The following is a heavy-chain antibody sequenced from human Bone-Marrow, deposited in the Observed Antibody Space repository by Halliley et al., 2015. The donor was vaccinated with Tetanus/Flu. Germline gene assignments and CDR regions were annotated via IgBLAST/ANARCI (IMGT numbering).Heavy chain of an antibody. CDR3: ARAEEWQEFDY. J-gene: IGHJ4*02. D-gene: IGHD3-3*01. V-gene: IGHV3-53*01. CDR2: IYPGGGT. Sequence: KGLGWVSVIYPGGGTYYGDSVKGRFTISRDNSKNTVYLQMNSLRDEDTAVYYCARAEEWQEFDYWGQGTLVTVSS.